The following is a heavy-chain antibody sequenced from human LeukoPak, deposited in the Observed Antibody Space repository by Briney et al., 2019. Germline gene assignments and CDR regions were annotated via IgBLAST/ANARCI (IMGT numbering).Heavy chain of an antibody. CDR1: GFTFSDYY. Sequence: GGSLRLSCAASGFTFSDYYMSWIRQAPGQGLEGVSYISGSGRTIHYAASVKGRFTISRDDAKNSLYLEMNSLRAEDTAVYYCARDYYDSRGYYGMDVWGQGTTVTVSS. D-gene: IGHD3-22*01. CDR3: ARDYYDSRGYYGMDV. CDR2: ISGSGRTI. V-gene: IGHV3-11*01. J-gene: IGHJ6*02.